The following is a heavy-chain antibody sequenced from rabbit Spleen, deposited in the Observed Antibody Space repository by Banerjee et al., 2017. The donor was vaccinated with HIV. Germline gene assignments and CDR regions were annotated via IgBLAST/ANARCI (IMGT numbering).Heavy chain of an antibody. V-gene: IGHV1S45*01. Sequence: QEQLKESGGGLVQPGGSLTLTCTASGFSFSSSYYMCWVRQAPGKGLEWIACISAGSSGSTYYASWAKGRFTISKTSSTTVTLQMTSLTAADTATYFCARGSSGYPSYFNLWGPGTLVTVS. J-gene: IGHJ4*01. CDR2: ISAGSSGST. D-gene: IGHD1-1*01. CDR1: GFSFSSSYY. CDR3: ARGSSGYPSYFNL.